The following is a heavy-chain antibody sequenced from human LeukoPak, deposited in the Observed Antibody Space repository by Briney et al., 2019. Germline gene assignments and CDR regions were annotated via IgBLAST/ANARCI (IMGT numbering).Heavy chain of an antibody. CDR3: ARGRIAATGTGAYYFDY. J-gene: IGHJ4*02. D-gene: IGHD6-13*01. V-gene: IGHV3-30-3*01. CDR2: ISYDGSNK. Sequence: GRSLRLSCAASGFSFSSYAMHWVRQAPGKGLEWVAIISYDGSNKYYADSVKGRFTISRDNSKNTLSLQMNSLTAEDTTVYYCARGRIAATGTGAYYFDYWGQGTLVTVSS. CDR1: GFSFSSYA.